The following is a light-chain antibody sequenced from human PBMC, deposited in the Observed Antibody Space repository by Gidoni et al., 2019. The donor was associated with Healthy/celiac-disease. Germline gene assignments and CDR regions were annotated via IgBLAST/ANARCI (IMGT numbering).Light chain of an antibody. CDR1: QSISSY. CDR2: AES. V-gene: IGKV1-39*01. Sequence: DIQMTQSPSSLSASVGDRVTITCRASQSISSYLNWYQQTPGKAPKLLIYAESSLQSGVPSRFSGSGSGTDFTLTISSLQPEDFATYYCQQSYSKGLTFGGGTKVEIK. J-gene: IGKJ4*01. CDR3: QQSYSKGLT.